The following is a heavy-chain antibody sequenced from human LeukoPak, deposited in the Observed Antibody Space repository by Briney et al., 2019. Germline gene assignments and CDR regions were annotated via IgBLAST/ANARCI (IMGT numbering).Heavy chain of an antibody. D-gene: IGHD4-17*01. CDR2: IKQDGSEK. V-gene: IGHV3-7*01. Sequence: GGSLRLSCAASGFTFSSYWMSWVRRAPGKGLEWVANIKQDGSEKYYVDSVKGRFTISRDNAKNSLYLQMNSLRAEDTAVYYCARGRGDYYFYLDYWGQGTLVTVSS. CDR1: GFTFSSYW. J-gene: IGHJ4*02. CDR3: ARGRGDYYFYLDY.